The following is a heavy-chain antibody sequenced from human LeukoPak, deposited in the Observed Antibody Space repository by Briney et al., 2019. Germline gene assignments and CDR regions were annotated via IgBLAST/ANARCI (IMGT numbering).Heavy chain of an antibody. Sequence: PSETLSLTCTVSGGSITNYYWNWIQQPPGKGLEYIGNINYSGGTNYNPSLKSRVTISLDTSKNQFSLNLTSETAADTAVYYCARTDYRLGPPSYWGQGTLVTVSS. D-gene: IGHD4-11*01. CDR2: INYSGGT. V-gene: IGHV4-59*01. J-gene: IGHJ4*02. CDR1: GGSITNYY. CDR3: ARTDYRLGPPSY.